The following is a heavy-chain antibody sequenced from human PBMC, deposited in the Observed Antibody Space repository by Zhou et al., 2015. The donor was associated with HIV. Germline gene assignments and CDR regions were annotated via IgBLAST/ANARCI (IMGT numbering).Heavy chain of an antibody. CDR3: ARGVRFTGYYYGMDV. D-gene: IGHD3-3*01. CDR2: MNPNSGNT. J-gene: IGHJ6*02. CDR1: GGTFTSYD. V-gene: IGHV1-8*01. Sequence: QVQLVQSGAEVKKPGSSVKVSCKASGGTFTSYDINWVRQATGQGLEWMGWMNPNSGNTGYAQKFQGRVTMTRNTSISTAYMELSSLRSEDTAVYYCARGVRFTGYYYGMDVWGQGTTVTVSS.